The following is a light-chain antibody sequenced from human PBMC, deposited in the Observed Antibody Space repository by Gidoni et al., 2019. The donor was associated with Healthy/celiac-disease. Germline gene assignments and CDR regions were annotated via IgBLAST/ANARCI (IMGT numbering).Light chain of an antibody. Sequence: QSVLTQPPSVSGAPGQRVTISCTGSSSNIGAGYDVHWYQQLPGTAPKRLIYGNSNRHSGVPDRCSGSKSGTSASLAITGLQAEDEADYYCQAYDSSLSGYVVFGGGTKLTVL. CDR2: GNS. CDR3: QAYDSSLSGYVV. CDR1: SSNIGAGYD. J-gene: IGLJ2*01. V-gene: IGLV1-40*01.